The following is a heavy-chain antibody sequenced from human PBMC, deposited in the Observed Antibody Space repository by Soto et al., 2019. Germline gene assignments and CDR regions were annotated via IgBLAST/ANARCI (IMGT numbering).Heavy chain of an antibody. CDR1: GGSISSYY. Sequence: QVQLQESGPGLVKPSETLSLTCTVSGGSISSYYWSWIRQPPGKGLEWIGYIYYSGSTNYNPSLKSRVTISVDTSKNQFSLKLSSVTAADTAVYYCARDRRIAVAGRRWYFDLWGRGTLVTVSS. CDR2: IYYSGST. D-gene: IGHD6-19*01. J-gene: IGHJ2*01. CDR3: ARDRRIAVAGRRWYFDL. V-gene: IGHV4-59*01.